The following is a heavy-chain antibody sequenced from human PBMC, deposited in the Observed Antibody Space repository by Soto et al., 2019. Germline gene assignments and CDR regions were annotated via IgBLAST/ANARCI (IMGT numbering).Heavy chain of an antibody. CDR3: ARQKVDASDY. D-gene: IGHD2-15*01. V-gene: IGHV1-8*01. CDR1: GYTFTSYD. CDR2: MNPNSGKT. J-gene: IGHJ4*02. Sequence: QVQLVQSGPEVKRPGPSVKVSSKASGYTFTSYDITWGRKATGHGLEWLGWMNPNSGKTGYAQKFQGRVTMTRNPSISTAYMELSSLRSEDTAVYYGARQKVDASDYWGQGTLVTVSS.